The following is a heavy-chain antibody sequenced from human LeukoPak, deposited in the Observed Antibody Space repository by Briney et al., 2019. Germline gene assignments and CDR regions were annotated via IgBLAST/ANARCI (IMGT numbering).Heavy chain of an antibody. D-gene: IGHD5-18*01. CDR1: GFTFSSYA. CDR3: ASDIWLSVY. J-gene: IGHJ4*02. V-gene: IGHV3-23*01. CDR2: ISGSGGST. Sequence: GGSLRLSCAASGFTFSSYAMSWVRQAPGKGLEGVSAISGSGGSTYYADSVKGRFTLSRDNSKNTLYLQMNSLRAEDTAVYYCASDIWLSVYWGQGTLVTVSS.